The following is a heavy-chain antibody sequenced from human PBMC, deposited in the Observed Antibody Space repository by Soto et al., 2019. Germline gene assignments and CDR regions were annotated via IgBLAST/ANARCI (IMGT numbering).Heavy chain of an antibody. D-gene: IGHD2-15*01. J-gene: IGHJ6*02. CDR1: GGSISSSSYY. V-gene: IGHV4-39*02. CDR3: ARDRFVVVVAATQTARYYYYGMDV. CDR2: IYYSGST. Sequence: PSETLSLTCTVSGGSISSSSYYWGWIRQPPGKGLEWIGSIYYSGSTYYNPSLKSRVTISVDTSKNQFSLKLSSVTAADTAVYYCARDRFVVVVAATQTARYYYYGMDVWGQGTTVTVSS.